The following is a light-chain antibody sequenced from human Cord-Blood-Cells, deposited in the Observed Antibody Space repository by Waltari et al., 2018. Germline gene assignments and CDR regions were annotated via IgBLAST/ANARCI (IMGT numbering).Light chain of an antibody. CDR3: AAWDDSLSGWV. CDR1: SSNFGINN. Sequence: QSVLTQPPSASATPGQRVTLSCSGSSSNFGINNVYGNQQLPGTAPKLLIYRNNQRPSGVPDRFSGSKSGTSASLAISGLRSEDEADYYCAAWDDSLSGWVFGGGTKLTVL. CDR2: RNN. J-gene: IGLJ3*02. V-gene: IGLV1-47*01.